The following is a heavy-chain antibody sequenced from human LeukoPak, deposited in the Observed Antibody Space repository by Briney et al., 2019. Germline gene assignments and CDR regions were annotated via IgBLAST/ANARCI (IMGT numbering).Heavy chain of an antibody. CDR3: AKGRGSGSLQLDY. J-gene: IGHJ4*02. Sequence: GGSLRLSCAVSGFTVSSNYMSWVRQAPGKRLEWVSVIHTSGTTYYADSVKGHFTISRDNSKNTLYLQMNSLRAEDTAIFYCAKGRGSGSLQLDYWGQGTLVTASS. V-gene: IGHV3-53*01. CDR1: GFTVSSNY. CDR2: IHTSGTT. D-gene: IGHD3-10*01.